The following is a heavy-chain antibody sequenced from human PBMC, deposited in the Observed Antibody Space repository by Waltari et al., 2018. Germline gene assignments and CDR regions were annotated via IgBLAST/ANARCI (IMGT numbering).Heavy chain of an antibody. CDR1: GGSISSGGYY. CDR2: IYYSGST. D-gene: IGHD6-13*01. J-gene: IGHJ3*02. Sequence: QVQLQESGPGLVKPSQTLSLTCTVSGGSISSGGYYWSWIRQHPGKGLEWIGYIYYSGSTYYNPSLKSRVTISVDTSKNQFSLKLSSVTAADTAVYYRARGTATRSIAAARSGGAFDIWGQGTMVTVSS. CDR3: ARGTATRSIAAARSGGAFDI. V-gene: IGHV4-31*03.